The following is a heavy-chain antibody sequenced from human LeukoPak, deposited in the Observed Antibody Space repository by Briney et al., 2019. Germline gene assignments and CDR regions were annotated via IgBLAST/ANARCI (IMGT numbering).Heavy chain of an antibody. CDR1: GFTVSSNY. D-gene: IGHD5-18*01. CDR2: IYSGDRR. J-gene: IGHJ4*02. CDR3: ARGYNYGFDY. V-gene: IGHV3-53*01. Sequence: PSGGSLRLSCAASGFTVSSNYMSWVRQAPGKGLEWVSVIYSGDRRYYADSVKGRFTISRDNSKNTLYLQMNSLRTEDTAVYYCARGYNYGFDYWGQGTLVTVSS.